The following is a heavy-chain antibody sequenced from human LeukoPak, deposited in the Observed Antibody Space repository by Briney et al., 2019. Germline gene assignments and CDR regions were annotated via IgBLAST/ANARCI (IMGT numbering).Heavy chain of an antibody. J-gene: IGHJ3*02. D-gene: IGHD4/OR15-4a*01. CDR3: ARTIYGAEGFDI. Sequence: GESLKISCKGSGYSFTTYWIAWVRQMPGKGLEWMGIIYPGDSDTTFSPSFQGQVTISADRSISTAYLQWSSLKASDTATYYCARTIYGAEGFDIWGQGTMVTVSS. CDR1: GYSFTTYW. V-gene: IGHV5-51*01. CDR2: IYPGDSDT.